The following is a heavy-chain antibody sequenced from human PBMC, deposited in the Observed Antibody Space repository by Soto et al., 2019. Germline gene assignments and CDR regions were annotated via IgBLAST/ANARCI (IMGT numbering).Heavy chain of an antibody. V-gene: IGHV4-30-4*01. CDR2: IYNSVNT. Sequence: QVQLQESGPGLVEPSQTLSLTCTVSGDSISNGYYTWSWIRQPPEKALEWIGHIYNSVNTYSNPSLKSRVTISADTSQNQFSLKLSSVTAADTAVYYCARGPSGDKVDYWGQGTLGTVSS. CDR3: ARGPSGDKVDY. D-gene: IGHD3-10*01. CDR1: GDSISNGYYT. J-gene: IGHJ4*02.